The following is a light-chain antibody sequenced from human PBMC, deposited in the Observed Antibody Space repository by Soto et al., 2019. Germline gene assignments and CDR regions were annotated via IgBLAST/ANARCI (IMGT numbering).Light chain of an antibody. J-gene: IGLJ1*01. CDR1: IRVVGGYNY. V-gene: IGLV2-11*01. CDR2: DVS. CDR3: CSYAGSYIYV. Sequence: QSVLTQPRSVSGSPVQSVTISCTGNIRVVGGYNYVSWYQQHPGKAPTLMIYDVSKRPSGVPDRFSGSKSGNTASLTISGLQAEDEADYYCCSYAGSYIYVFGTGTKVTVL.